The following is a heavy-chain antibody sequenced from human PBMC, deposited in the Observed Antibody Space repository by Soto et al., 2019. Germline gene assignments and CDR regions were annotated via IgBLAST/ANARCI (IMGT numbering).Heavy chain of an antibody. V-gene: IGHV1-3*01. D-gene: IGHD4-4*01. Sequence: QVQLVQSGAEVKKPGASVKVSCKASGYTFTSYAMHWVRQAPGQRLEWMGWINAGNGNTKYSQKFQGRVTITRDTSASTAYMELSSLRSEDTAVYYCARGEMTTVTTAWWDRWFDPWGQGTLVTVSS. CDR3: ARGEMTTVTTAWWDRWFDP. CDR1: GYTFTSYA. CDR2: INAGNGNT. J-gene: IGHJ5*02.